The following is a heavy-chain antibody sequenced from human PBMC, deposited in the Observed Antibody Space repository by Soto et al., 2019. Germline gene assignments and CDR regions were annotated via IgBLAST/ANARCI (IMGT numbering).Heavy chain of an antibody. CDR1: GGTFSSYA. D-gene: IGHD1-26*01. Sequence: ASVKVSCKASGGTFSSYAISWVRQAPGQGLEWMGGIIPIFGTANYAQKFQGRVTITADKSTSTAYMELSSLRSEDTAVYYCARSGSYYYLFDYWGQGTLVTVSS. CDR3: ARSGSYYYLFDY. V-gene: IGHV1-69*06. CDR2: IIPIFGTA. J-gene: IGHJ4*02.